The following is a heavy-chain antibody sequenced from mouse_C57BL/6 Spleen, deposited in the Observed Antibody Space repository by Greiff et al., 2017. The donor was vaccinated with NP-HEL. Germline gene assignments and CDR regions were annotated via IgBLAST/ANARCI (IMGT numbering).Heavy chain of an antibody. D-gene: IGHD2-4*01. Sequence: DVHLVESGGGLVKPGGSLKLSCAASGFTFSDYGMHWVRQAPEKGLEWVAYISSGSSPIYYADTVKGRFTISRDNAKNTLFLQMTSLRSEDTAMYYCARDYDYDGYAMDYWGQGTSVTVSS. CDR3: ARDYDYDGYAMDY. CDR1: GFTFSDYG. V-gene: IGHV5-17*01. CDR2: ISSGSSPI. J-gene: IGHJ4*01.